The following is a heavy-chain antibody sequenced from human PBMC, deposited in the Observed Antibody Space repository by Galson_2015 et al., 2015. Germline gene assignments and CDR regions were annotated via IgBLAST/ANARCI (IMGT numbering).Heavy chain of an antibody. Sequence: SVKVSCKASGYSFITHGITWVRQAPGQGLEWMGWISAYDGNTIYAKKFQARVTMTTDTSTSTVYMEPGSLRSDDTAVYFCARGHGFDMWGQGTLVTVSS. J-gene: IGHJ3*02. CDR3: ARGHGFDM. V-gene: IGHV1-18*04. CDR1: GYSFITHG. CDR2: ISAYDGNT.